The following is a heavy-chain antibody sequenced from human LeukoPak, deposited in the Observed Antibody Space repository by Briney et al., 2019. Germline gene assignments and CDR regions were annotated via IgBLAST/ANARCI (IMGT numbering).Heavy chain of an antibody. CDR2: IYHSGST. CDR1: GYSISSGYY. V-gene: IGHV4-38-2*02. CDR3: ASFVPFGVAPSDY. Sequence: SETLSLTCTVSGYSISSGYYWGWIRQPPGKGLEWIGSIYHSGSTYYNPSLKSRVTISVDTSKNQFSLKLSSVTAADTAVYYCASFVPFGVAPSDYWGQGTLVTVSS. D-gene: IGHD3-3*01. J-gene: IGHJ4*02.